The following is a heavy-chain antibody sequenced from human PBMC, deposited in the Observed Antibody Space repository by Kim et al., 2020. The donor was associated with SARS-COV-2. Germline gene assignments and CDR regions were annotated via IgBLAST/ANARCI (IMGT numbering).Heavy chain of an antibody. CDR2: IYYSGST. CDR1: GGSISSSSYY. V-gene: IGHV4-39*07. D-gene: IGHD3-3*01. J-gene: IGHJ5*02. Sequence: SETLSLTCTVSGGSISSSSYYWGWIRQPPGKGLEWIGSIYYSGSTYYNPSLKSRVTISVDTSKNQFSLKLSSVTAADTAVYYCIVSPITISSAGFDPWGQGTLVTVSS. CDR3: IVSPITISSAGFDP.